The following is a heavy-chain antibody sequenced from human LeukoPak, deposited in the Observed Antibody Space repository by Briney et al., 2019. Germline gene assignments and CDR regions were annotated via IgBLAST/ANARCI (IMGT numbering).Heavy chain of an antibody. Sequence: GGSLRLSCAASGFSFSSYSMNWVRQAPGKGLEWVSSITTSSSYIYYADSVKGRFTISRDNAKNSLFLQMNSLRAEATAVYYCATDLIHYYASGAKTWGQGTLVTVSS. V-gene: IGHV3-21*01. CDR1: GFSFSSYS. CDR2: ITTSSSYI. J-gene: IGHJ5*02. D-gene: IGHD3-10*01. CDR3: ATDLIHYYASGAKT.